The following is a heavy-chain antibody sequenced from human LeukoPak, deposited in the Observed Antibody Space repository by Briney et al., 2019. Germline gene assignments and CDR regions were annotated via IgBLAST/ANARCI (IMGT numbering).Heavy chain of an antibody. CDR1: GFIFSTYG. CDR3: AKGEPALNSHMDV. D-gene: IGHD1-14*01. J-gene: IGHJ6*04. CDR2: IWYDGNNK. V-gene: IGHV3-30*02. Sequence: PGGSLRLSCAASGFIFSTYGLHWVRQAPGKGLEWVAIIWYDGNNKYYADSVKGRFTISRDNSKNTLHLQMNSLRTEDTALYYCAKGEPALNSHMDVWGKGTRVTVS.